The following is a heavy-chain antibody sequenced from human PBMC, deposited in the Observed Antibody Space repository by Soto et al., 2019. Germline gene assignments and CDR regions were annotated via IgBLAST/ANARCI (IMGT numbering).Heavy chain of an antibody. J-gene: IGHJ4*02. V-gene: IGHV6-1*01. D-gene: IGHD2-2*03. CDR1: GDSVSSNSAA. CDR2: TYYRSKWYN. Sequence: PSQTLSLTCAISGDSVSSNSAAWNWIRQSPSRGLEWLGRTYYRSKWYNDYAVSVKSRITINPDTSKNQFSLQLNSVTPEDTAVYYCARDYGYCSSTSCYALGYYFDYWGQGTLVTVSS. CDR3: ARDYGYCSSTSCYALGYYFDY.